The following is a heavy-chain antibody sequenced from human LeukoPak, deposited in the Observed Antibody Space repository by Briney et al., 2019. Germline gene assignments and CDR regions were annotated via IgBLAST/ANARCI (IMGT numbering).Heavy chain of an antibody. V-gene: IGHV4-34*01. Sequence: PSETLSLTCAVYGGSFSGYYWSWIRQPPGKGLEWIGEINHSGSTNYNPSLKSRVTISVDTSKNQFSLKLSSVTAADTAVYYCARGGDIVVVPAASNWSDPWGQGTLVTVSS. CDR1: GGSFSGYY. J-gene: IGHJ5*02. CDR3: ARGGDIVVVPAASNWSDP. D-gene: IGHD2-2*01. CDR2: INHSGST.